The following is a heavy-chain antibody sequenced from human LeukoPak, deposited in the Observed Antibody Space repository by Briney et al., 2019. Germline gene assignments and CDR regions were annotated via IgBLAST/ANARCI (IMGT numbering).Heavy chain of an antibody. CDR1: GFTVSSNY. D-gene: IGHD2-2*01. Sequence: GGSLRLSCAASGFTVSSNYMSWVRQAPGKGLEWVSAISGSGGSTYYADSVKGRFTISRDNSKNTLYLQMNSLRAEDTAVYYCAKPLHCSSTSCYSDYWGQGTLVTVSS. CDR3: AKPLHCSSTSCYSDY. V-gene: IGHV3-23*01. CDR2: ISGSGGST. J-gene: IGHJ4*02.